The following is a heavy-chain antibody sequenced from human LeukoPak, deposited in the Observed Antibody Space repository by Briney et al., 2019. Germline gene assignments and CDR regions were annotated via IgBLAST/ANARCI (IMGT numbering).Heavy chain of an antibody. CDR3: AKDMGSDGEDAFDI. D-gene: IGHD4-17*01. J-gene: IGHJ3*02. CDR1: GFTFDDYA. Sequence: GVSLRLSCAASGFTFDDYAMHWVRQAPGKGLEWVSGISWNSGSIGYADSVKGRFTISRDNAKNSLYLQMNSLRAEGTALYYCAKDMGSDGEDAFDIWGQGTMVTVSS. CDR2: ISWNSGSI. V-gene: IGHV3-9*01.